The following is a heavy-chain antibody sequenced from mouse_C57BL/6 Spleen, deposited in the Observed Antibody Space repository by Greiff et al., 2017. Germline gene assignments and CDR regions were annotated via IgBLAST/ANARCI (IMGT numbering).Heavy chain of an antibody. J-gene: IGHJ2*01. CDR2: IDPSDSYT. D-gene: IGHD1-1*01. CDR1: GYTFTSYW. V-gene: IGHV1-50*01. Sequence: QVQLQQPGAELVKPGASVKLSCKASGYTFTSYWMQWVNQRPGQGLEWIGEIDPSDSYTNYNQKLKGKATLTVDTSSSTTYMQLSSLTSEDSAVYYCARRVYYDGSSGDWGQGTTLTVSS. CDR3: ARRVYYDGSSGD.